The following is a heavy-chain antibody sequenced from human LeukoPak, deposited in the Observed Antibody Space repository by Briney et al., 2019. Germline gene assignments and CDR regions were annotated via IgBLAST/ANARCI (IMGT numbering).Heavy chain of an antibody. CDR3: ARVIADIVVVVAATRGSYFDP. Sequence: ASVKVSCKASGGTFSSYAISWVRQAPGQGLEWMGWISAYNGNTNYAQKLQGRVTMTTDTSTSTAYMELRSLRSDDTAVYYCARVIADIVVVVAATRGSYFDPWGQGTLVTVSS. D-gene: IGHD2-15*01. CDR1: GGTFSSYA. V-gene: IGHV1-18*01. CDR2: ISAYNGNT. J-gene: IGHJ5*02.